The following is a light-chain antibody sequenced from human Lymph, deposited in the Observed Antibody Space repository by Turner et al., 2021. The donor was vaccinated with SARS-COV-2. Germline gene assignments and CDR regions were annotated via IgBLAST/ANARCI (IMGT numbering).Light chain of an antibody. Sequence: IVLSQSAAILSASPWVKVTLTCRASSSVGYMIWYHQKPGSSPKPWIYATSNLGSRVPARLSGSEAGTSYTLIISRVEDEDAANYNCQKWSSNPPTFGGGTKMEIK. CDR3: QKWSSNPPT. J-gene: IGKJ4*02. CDR1: SSVGY. CDR2: ATS. V-gene: IGKV3-11*01.